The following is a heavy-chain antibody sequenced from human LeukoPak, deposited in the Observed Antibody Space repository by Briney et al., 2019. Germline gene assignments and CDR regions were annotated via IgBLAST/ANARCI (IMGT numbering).Heavy chain of an antibody. D-gene: IGHD6-13*01. V-gene: IGHV1-69*13. CDR2: ITPIFGTA. J-gene: IGHJ4*02. CDR1: GYTFTSYA. CDR3: ARDTRIAAAEYSFDY. Sequence: ASVKVSCEASGYTFTSYAISWVRQAPGQGLEWMGGITPIFGTANYAQKFQDRVTITADESTSTAYMELSSLRSEDTAVYYCARDTRIAAAEYSFDYWGQGTLVTVSS.